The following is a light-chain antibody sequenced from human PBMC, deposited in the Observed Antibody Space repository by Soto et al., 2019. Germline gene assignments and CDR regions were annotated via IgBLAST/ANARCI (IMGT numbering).Light chain of an antibody. CDR3: AAWDDSLNGFYV. V-gene: IGLV1-44*01. CDR1: SSNIGSNT. CDR2: SNN. Sequence: QSALAQPPSASETPGQRVTISCSGSSSNIGSNTVNWYQQLPGTAPKLLIYSNNQRPSGVPDRFSGSKSGTSASLAISGLQSEDEADYYCAAWDDSLNGFYVFGTGTKVTVL. J-gene: IGLJ1*01.